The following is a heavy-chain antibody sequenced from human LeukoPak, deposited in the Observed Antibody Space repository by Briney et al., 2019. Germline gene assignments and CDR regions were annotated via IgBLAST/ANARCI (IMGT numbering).Heavy chain of an antibody. CDR2: ISYDGSNK. V-gene: IGHV3-30*03. J-gene: IGHJ6*04. CDR1: GCTFSSYG. D-gene: IGHD5-18*01. CDR3: ARYSYGPPYYYGMDV. Sequence: GRSLRLSCAAAGCTFSSYGMHWVRQAPGKGLEWVAVISYDGSNKYYADSVKGRFIISRDNSKNTLYLQMNSLRAEDTAVYYCARYSYGPPYYYGMDVWGKGTTVTVSS.